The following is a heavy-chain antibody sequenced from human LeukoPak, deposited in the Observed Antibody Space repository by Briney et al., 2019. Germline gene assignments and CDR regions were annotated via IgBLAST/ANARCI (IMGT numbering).Heavy chain of an antibody. CDR1: GFTFSSYW. J-gene: IGHJ4*02. CDR2: VNSDESST. CDR3: AREERWLQSFALVDY. Sequence: GGSLRLSCAASGFTFSSYWMHWVRQAPGKGLVWVSRVNSDESSTSYADSVKGRFTISRDNAKNSLYLQMNSLRADDTALYYCAREERWLQSFALVDYWGQGTLVTVSS. D-gene: IGHD5-24*01. V-gene: IGHV3-74*01.